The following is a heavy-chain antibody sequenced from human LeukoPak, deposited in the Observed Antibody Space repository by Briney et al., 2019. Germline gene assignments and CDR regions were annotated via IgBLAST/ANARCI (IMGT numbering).Heavy chain of an antibody. CDR3: ASARYYSGRSGYYNHYFDY. V-gene: IGHV3-23*01. CDR2: ISGSGGST. J-gene: IGHJ4*02. CDR1: GFTFSSYA. D-gene: IGHD3-22*01. Sequence: QSGGSLRLSCAGSGFTFSSYAMTWVRQAPGKGLEWVSTISGSGGSTYYADSVKGRFTISRDNSKNTLYVQMNSLRAEDAAVYYCASARYYSGRSGYYNHYFDYWGQGTLVTVSS.